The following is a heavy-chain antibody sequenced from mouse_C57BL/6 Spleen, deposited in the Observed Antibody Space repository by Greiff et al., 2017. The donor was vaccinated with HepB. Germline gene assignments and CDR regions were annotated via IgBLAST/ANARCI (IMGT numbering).Heavy chain of an antibody. Sequence: VQLQQSGAELVRPGASVKLSCTASGFNIEDYYMHWVKQRPEQGLEWIGRIDPEDGDTEYAPKFQGKATMTADTSSNTAYLQLSSLTSEDTAVYYCTTFRVIYYDYDGFAYWGQGTLVTVSA. D-gene: IGHD2-4*01. CDR3: TTFRVIYYDYDGFAY. CDR1: GFNIEDYY. V-gene: IGHV14-1*01. J-gene: IGHJ3*01. CDR2: IDPEDGDT.